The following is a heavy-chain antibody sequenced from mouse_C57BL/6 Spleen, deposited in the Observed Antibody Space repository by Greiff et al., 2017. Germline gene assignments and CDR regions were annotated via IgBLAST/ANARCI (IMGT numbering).Heavy chain of an antibody. Sequence: QVQLKESGAELVKPGASVKISCKASGYAFSSYWMNWVKQRPGKGLEWIGKIYPGDGDTNYNGKCKGKATLTTDKSSSTAYMQLSSLTSEDSAVYFWARWVFYYDYDGFAYWGQGTLVTVSA. J-gene: IGHJ3*01. D-gene: IGHD2-4*01. CDR3: ARWVFYYDYDGFAY. CDR2: IYPGDGDT. CDR1: GYAFSSYW. V-gene: IGHV1-80*01.